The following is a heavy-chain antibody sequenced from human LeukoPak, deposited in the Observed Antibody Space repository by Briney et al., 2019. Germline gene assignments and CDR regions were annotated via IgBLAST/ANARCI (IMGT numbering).Heavy chain of an antibody. J-gene: IGHJ4*02. Sequence: SETLSLTCTVSGGSISGYYWSWIRQPPGKGLEWIGYIYYSGSTNYNPSLKSRVTISVDTSKNQFSLKLSSVTAADTAVYYCARATYVVGATFDYWGQGTLVTVSS. CDR3: ARATYVVGATFDY. CDR2: IYYSGST. D-gene: IGHD1-26*01. V-gene: IGHV4-59*01. CDR1: GGSISGYY.